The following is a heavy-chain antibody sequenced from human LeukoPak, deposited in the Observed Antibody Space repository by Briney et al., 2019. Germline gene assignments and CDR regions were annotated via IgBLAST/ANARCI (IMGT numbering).Heavy chain of an antibody. D-gene: IGHD3-10*01. CDR1: GYTFTSYG. Sequence: ASVKVSCKASGYTFTSYGISWVRQAPGQGLEWMGWISAYNGNTNYAQKLQGRVTMTTDTSTSTAYMELRSLRSEDTAVYYCARDRSDYYGSGSYYNAADYWGQGTLVTVSS. CDR3: ARDRSDYYGSGSYYNAADY. V-gene: IGHV1-18*01. J-gene: IGHJ4*02. CDR2: ISAYNGNT.